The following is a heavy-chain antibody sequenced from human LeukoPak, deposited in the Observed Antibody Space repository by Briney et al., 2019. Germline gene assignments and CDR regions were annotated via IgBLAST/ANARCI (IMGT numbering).Heavy chain of an antibody. CDR2: ISAYSGNT. D-gene: IGHD2-21*02. J-gene: IGHJ4*02. Sequence: ASVKVSCKTSGYTFTSYDISWVRQAPGQGLEWMGWISAYSGNTNYAQKLQGRVTMTTDTSTSTAYMELRSLRAEDTAVYYCARDGVAYCGGDCYSDYWGQGTLVTVSS. CDR3: ARDGVAYCGGDCYSDY. CDR1: GYTFTSYD. V-gene: IGHV1-18*01.